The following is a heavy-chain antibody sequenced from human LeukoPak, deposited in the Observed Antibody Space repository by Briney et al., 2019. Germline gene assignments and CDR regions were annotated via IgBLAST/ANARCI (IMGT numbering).Heavy chain of an antibody. V-gene: IGHV3-23*01. J-gene: IGHJ4*02. D-gene: IGHD3-22*01. Sequence: PGGSLRLSCAASGFSFSSYAMSWVRQAPGKGLEWVSAISGSGGSTYYADSVKGRFTISRDSSKNTLYLQMNSLRAEDTALYYCAKKADSSGQGYYFDYWGQGTLVTVSS. CDR3: AKKADSSGQGYYFDY. CDR2: ISGSGGST. CDR1: GFSFSSYA.